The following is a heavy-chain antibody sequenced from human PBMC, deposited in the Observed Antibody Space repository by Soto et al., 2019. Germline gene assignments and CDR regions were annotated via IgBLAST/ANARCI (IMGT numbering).Heavy chain of an antibody. Sequence: GGSLRLSCAASGFTFSSYAMHWVRQAPGKGLEWVAVISYDGSNKYYADSVKGRFTISRDNSKNTLYLQMNSLRAEDTAVYYCANIVVVPAALPLDVWGQGTTVPSP. V-gene: IGHV3-30-3*01. CDR1: GFTFSSYA. J-gene: IGHJ6*02. D-gene: IGHD2-2*01. CDR2: ISYDGSNK. CDR3: ANIVVVPAALPLDV.